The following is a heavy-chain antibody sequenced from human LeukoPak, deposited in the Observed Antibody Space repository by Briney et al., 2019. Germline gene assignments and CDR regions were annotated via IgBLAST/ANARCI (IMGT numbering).Heavy chain of an antibody. V-gene: IGHV1-46*01. D-gene: IGHD5-18*01. CDR3: ARDLGGYSSRVYYYYGMDV. Sequence: ASVKVSCKASGYTFTRCHIHWVRQAPGQGLEWMGVINPSGGPATYAQKFQGRVTLTRDTSTTTVYMEVNSLRSDDTAVYYCARDLGGYSSRVYYYYGMDVWGQGTTVTVSS. J-gene: IGHJ6*02. CDR1: GYTFTRCH. CDR2: INPSGGPA.